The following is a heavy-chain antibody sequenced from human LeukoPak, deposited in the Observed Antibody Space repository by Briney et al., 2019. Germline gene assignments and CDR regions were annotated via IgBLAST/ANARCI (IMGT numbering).Heavy chain of an antibody. V-gene: IGHV3-30*02. CDR3: ANRNYYDNSALSGAYYLDY. CDR1: GFTFSRYG. CDR2: IQSDGGNK. J-gene: IGHJ4*02. D-gene: IGHD3-22*01. Sequence: GGSLRLSCAASGFTFSRYGMHGVRQAPGKGLEGVACIQSDGGNKYYADSVKGRFTTSRDNSKNTLYLQMNSLRAEDTAVYYCANRNYYDNSALSGAYYLDYWGQGTLVTVSS.